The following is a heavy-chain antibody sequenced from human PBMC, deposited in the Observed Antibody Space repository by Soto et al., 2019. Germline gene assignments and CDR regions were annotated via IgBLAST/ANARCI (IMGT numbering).Heavy chain of an antibody. J-gene: IGHJ4*02. CDR3: AKDRGGDCPDNSCYFGADY. Sequence: PGGSLRLFCAASGFTFSSYGMHWVRQAPGKGLECVAVISDTGSSHYYAASVEGRFTISRENSKNTLSLHMDRLRVEDTAVYYCAKDRGGDCPDNSCYFGADYWGQGTPVTVSS. V-gene: IGHV3-30*18. CDR2: ISDTGSSH. D-gene: IGHD2-2*01. CDR1: GFTFSSYG.